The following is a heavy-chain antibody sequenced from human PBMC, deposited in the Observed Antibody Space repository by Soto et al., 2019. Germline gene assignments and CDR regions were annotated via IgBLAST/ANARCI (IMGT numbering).Heavy chain of an antibody. D-gene: IGHD2-2*01. Sequence: QVQLVQSGAEVKKPGSSVKVSCTASGGTFSSYAISWVRQAPGQGLEWMGGIIPIFGTANYAQKFKGRVTITADETTSTAYMELSSLRSEDTAVYYCARANCSSTSCYPFYYYYGMDVWGQGTTVTVSS. CDR3: ARANCSSTSCYPFYYYYGMDV. J-gene: IGHJ6*02. CDR2: IIPIFGTA. V-gene: IGHV1-69*01. CDR1: GGTFSSYA.